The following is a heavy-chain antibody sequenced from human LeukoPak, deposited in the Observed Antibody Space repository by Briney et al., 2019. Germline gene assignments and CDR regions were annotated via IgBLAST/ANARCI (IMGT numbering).Heavy chain of an antibody. CDR1: GFTFSSYS. Sequence: GGSLRLSCAASGFTFSSYSMNWVRQAPGKGLEWVSLISGDGGSTYYADSVKGRFTISRDNSKNSLYLQMNSLRTEDTALYYCAKDIAYRFDPWGQGTLVTVSS. CDR2: ISGDGGST. J-gene: IGHJ5*02. D-gene: IGHD4-11*01. CDR3: AKDIAYRFDP. V-gene: IGHV3-43*02.